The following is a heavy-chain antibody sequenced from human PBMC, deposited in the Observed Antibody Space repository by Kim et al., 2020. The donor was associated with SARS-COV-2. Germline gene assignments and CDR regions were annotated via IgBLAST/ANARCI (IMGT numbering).Heavy chain of an antibody. J-gene: IGHJ3*02. V-gene: IGHV3-23*01. CDR3: AKDPIGYCSGGSCYKSGNDAFDI. D-gene: IGHD2-15*01. CDR1: GFTFSSYA. Sequence: GGSLRLSCAASGFTFSSYAMSWVRQAPGKGLEWVSAISGSGGSTYYADSVKGRFTISRDNSKNTLYLQMNSLRAEDTAVYYCAKDPIGYCSGGSCYKSGNDAFDIWGQGTMVTVSS. CDR2: ISGSGGST.